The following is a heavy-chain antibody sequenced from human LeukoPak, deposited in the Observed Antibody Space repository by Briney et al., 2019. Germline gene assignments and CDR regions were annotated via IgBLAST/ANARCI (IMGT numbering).Heavy chain of an antibody. CDR3: ARERGSYFVDY. J-gene: IGHJ4*02. Sequence: LSLTCAVYGGSFSGYYWSWIRQAPGKGLEWVSYISSSGSTIHYADSVKGRFTISRDNAKNSLYLQMNSPRAEDTAVYYCARERGSYFVDYWGQGTLVTVSS. D-gene: IGHD1-26*01. CDR2: ISSSGSTI. V-gene: IGHV3-11*01. CDR1: GGSFSGYY.